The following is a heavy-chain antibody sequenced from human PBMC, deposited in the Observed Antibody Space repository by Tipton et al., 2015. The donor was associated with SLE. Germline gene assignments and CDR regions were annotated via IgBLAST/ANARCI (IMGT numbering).Heavy chain of an antibody. CDR2: ISSTSSYI. D-gene: IGHD3-22*01. Sequence: SLRLSCAASGFTFSSYFMNWVRQAPGKGLEWVSSISSTSSYIYYADSVKGRFTISRDNAKNSLYLQMNSLRAEDTAVYYCARDTYYYDSSGYYSYYYYYGMDVWGQGTTVTVSS. J-gene: IGHJ6*02. CDR1: GFTFSSYF. CDR3: ARDTYYYDSSGYYSYYYYYGMDV. V-gene: IGHV3-21*03.